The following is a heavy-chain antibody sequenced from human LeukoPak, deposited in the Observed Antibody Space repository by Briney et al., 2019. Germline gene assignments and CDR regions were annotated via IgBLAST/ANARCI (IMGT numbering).Heavy chain of an antibody. CDR2: INHSGST. CDR3: ARQRTDLVRIAAAGTSYYYYYYMDV. Sequence: SETLSLTCAVYGGSFSGYYWSWNRQPPGKGLEWIGEINHSGSTNYNPSLKSRVTISVDTSKNQFSLKLSSVTAADTAVYYCARQRTDLVRIAAAGTSYYYYYYMDVWGKGTTVTVSS. CDR1: GGSFSGYY. D-gene: IGHD6-13*01. V-gene: IGHV4-34*01. J-gene: IGHJ6*03.